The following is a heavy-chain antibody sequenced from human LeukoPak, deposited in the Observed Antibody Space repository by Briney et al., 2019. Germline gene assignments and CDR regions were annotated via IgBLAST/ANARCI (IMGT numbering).Heavy chain of an antibody. CDR1: SGSISSSTYY. CDR3: ARGHYSSSWYNY. V-gene: IGHV4-39*07. Sequence: SETLSLTCTVSSGSISSSTYYWGWIRQPPGKGLEWIGTIYYTGSTYYNPSLKSRVTISVDTSKNQFSLKLSSVTAADTAVYYCARGHYSSSWYNYWGQGTLVTVSS. CDR2: IYYTGST. D-gene: IGHD6-13*01. J-gene: IGHJ4*02.